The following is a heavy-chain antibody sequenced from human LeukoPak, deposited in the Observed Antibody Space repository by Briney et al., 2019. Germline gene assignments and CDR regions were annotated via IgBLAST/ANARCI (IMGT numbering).Heavy chain of an antibody. CDR2: ISSSGGTI. CDR3: ARALPSSWYYFDY. V-gene: IGHV3-48*03. J-gene: IGHJ4*02. CDR1: GFTFISYE. D-gene: IGHD6-13*01. Sequence: GGPLRLSCAASGFTFISYEMNWVRQAPGKGLEWVSYISSSGGTIYYADSVQGRFTISRDNAKNSLYLQMNSLRAEDTAVYYCARALPSSWYYFDYWGQGTLVTVSS.